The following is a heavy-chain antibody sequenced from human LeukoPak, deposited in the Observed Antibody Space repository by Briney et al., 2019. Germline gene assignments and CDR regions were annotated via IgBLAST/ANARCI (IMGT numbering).Heavy chain of an antibody. V-gene: IGHV1-2*02. J-gene: IGHJ4*02. Sequence: ASVKVSCKASGYTFTGYYMHWVRQAPGQGLEWMGWINPNSGGTNYAQKFQGRVTMTRDTSVSTAYMELSRLRSDDTAVYYCASPGGYSYGPFDYWGQGTLVTVSS. D-gene: IGHD5-18*01. CDR1: GYTFTGYY. CDR3: ASPGGYSYGPFDY. CDR2: INPNSGGT.